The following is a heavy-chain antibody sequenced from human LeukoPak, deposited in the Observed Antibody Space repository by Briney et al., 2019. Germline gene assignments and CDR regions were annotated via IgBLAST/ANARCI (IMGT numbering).Heavy chain of an antibody. CDR3: ARDRSYYASSGGARSRQNYYYYYMDV. J-gene: IGHJ6*03. CDR2: LRPIGVTP. D-gene: IGHD3-22*01. V-gene: IGHV1-69*05. Sequence: FAVNVSCHSSERTFSSYAISLVLHAPVQALSFNVVLRPIGVTPNYPQKLQGRVTITTDESTSTAYMELSSLTSEATAVYYCARDRSYYASSGGARSRQNYYYYYMDVWGKGTTVTVSS. CDR1: ERTFSSYA.